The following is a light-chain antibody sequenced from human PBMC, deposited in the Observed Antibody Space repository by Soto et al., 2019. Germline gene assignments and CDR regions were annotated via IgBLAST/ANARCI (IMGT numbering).Light chain of an antibody. CDR3: LSYTSTDTVV. V-gene: IGLV2-14*01. CDR2: DVT. J-gene: IGLJ2*01. Sequence: HSVLTQPASVSGSPGQSITISCTGTSSDIGGYNYVSWLQQHPNRAPKLMIYDVTNRPSGVSNRFSGSKSDNTASLTISGLQAEDEADYYCLSYTSTDTVVFGGGTKLTVL. CDR1: SSDIGGYNY.